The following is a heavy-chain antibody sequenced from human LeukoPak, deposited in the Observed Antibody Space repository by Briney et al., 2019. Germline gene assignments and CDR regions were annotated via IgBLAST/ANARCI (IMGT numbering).Heavy chain of an antibody. J-gene: IGHJ4*02. CDR1: GFTFSSYV. CDR2: IASGGST. V-gene: IGHV3-23*01. Sequence: GGSLRLSCAASGFTFSSYVMSWVRQAPGKGLEWVSAIASGGSTYYADSVKGRFTISRDNSKNTLYLQMNSLRAEDTAVYYCAKEHGSFSGYDLIDYWGRGTLVTVSS. CDR3: AKEHGSFSGYDLIDY. D-gene: IGHD5-12*01.